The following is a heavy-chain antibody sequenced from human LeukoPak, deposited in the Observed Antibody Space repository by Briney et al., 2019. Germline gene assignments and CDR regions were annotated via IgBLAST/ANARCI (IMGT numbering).Heavy chain of an antibody. Sequence: ASVKVSCKASGGTFSSYAISWVRQAPGQGLEWMGRIIPILGIANYAQKFQGRVTITTDESTSTAYMELSSLRSEDTAVYYCARTLSQFGELYGAFDIWGQGTMVTVSS. D-gene: IGHD3-10*01. CDR3: ARTLSQFGELYGAFDI. CDR1: GGTFSSYA. CDR2: IIPILGIA. V-gene: IGHV1-69*04. J-gene: IGHJ3*02.